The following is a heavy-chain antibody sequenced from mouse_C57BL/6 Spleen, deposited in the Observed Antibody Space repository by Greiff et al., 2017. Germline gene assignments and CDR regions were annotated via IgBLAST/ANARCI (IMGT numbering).Heavy chain of an antibody. CDR1: GYAFSSSW. CDR3: ARPYDGYLAY. Sequence: QVQLQQSGPELVKPGASVKISCKASGYAFSSSWMNWVKQRPGKGLEWIGRIYPGDGDTNYNGKFKGKATLTADKSSSTAYMQLSSLTSEDSAVYFCARPYDGYLAYWGQGTLVTVSA. D-gene: IGHD2-3*01. CDR2: IYPGDGDT. V-gene: IGHV1-82*01. J-gene: IGHJ3*01.